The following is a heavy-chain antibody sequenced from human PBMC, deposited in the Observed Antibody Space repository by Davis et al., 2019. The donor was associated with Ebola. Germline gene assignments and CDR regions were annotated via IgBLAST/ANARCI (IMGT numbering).Heavy chain of an antibody. J-gene: IGHJ2*01. CDR1: GFTFSSYW. V-gene: IGHV3-7*01. Sequence: GESLKISCAASGFTFSSYWMSWVRQAPGKGLEWVANIKQDGSEKYYVDSVKGRFTISRDNAKNSLYLQMNSLRAEDTAVYYCARDIRTYYYDSSGYGSYWYFDLWGRGTLVTVSS. CDR2: IKQDGSEK. CDR3: ARDIRTYYYDSSGYGSYWYFDL. D-gene: IGHD3-22*01.